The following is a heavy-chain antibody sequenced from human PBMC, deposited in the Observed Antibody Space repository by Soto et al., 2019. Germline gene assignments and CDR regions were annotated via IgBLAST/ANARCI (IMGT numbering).Heavy chain of an antibody. CDR3: ARHGPEYSGYVFPQDAFDI. CDR1: GGSISSGGYY. Sequence: TSENLSLTCTFSGGSISSGGYYWSWIRQHPRKGLECIGYIYYSGSTYYNPSLKSRVTISVDTSKNQFSLRLSSVTAADTAVYYCARHGPEYSGYVFPQDAFDIWGQGTMVTVSS. CDR2: IYYSGST. J-gene: IGHJ3*02. V-gene: IGHV4-31*03. D-gene: IGHD5-12*01.